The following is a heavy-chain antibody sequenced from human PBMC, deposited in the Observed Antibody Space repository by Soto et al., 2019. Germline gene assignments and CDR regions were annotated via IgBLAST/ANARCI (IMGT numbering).Heavy chain of an antibody. CDR2: ISSSSSYI. CDR1: GFTFSSYS. V-gene: IGHV3-21*01. D-gene: IGHD3-22*01. Sequence: PGGSLRLSSAASGFTFSSYSMNWVRRAPGKGLEWVSSISSSSSYIYYADSVKGRFTISRDNAKNSLYLQMNSLRAEDTAVYYCAILYTYRAYYYDSSGLDSWGQGTXVTVSS. CDR3: AILYTYRAYYYDSSGLDS. J-gene: IGHJ4*02.